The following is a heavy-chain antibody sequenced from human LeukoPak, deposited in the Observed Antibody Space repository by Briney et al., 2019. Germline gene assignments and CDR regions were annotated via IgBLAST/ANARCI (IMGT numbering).Heavy chain of an antibody. CDR2: ISAYNGNT. V-gene: IGHV1-18*04. D-gene: IGHD3-9*01. CDR1: GYTFTSYG. Sequence: ASMKVSCKASGYTFTSYGISWVRQAPGQGLEWMGWISAYNGNTNYAQKLQGRVTMTTDTSTSTAYMELRSLRSDDTAVYYCARSDWLSTSDAFDIWGQGTMVTVSS. CDR3: ARSDWLSTSDAFDI. J-gene: IGHJ3*02.